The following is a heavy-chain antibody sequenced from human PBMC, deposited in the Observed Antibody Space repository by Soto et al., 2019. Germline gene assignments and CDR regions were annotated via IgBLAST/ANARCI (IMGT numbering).Heavy chain of an antibody. CDR3: AKGGPDGFCSGGRCYFDY. V-gene: IGHV3-9*01. J-gene: IGHJ4*02. Sequence: EVQLVESGGGLVQPGRSLRLSCAASGFTFDDYAMHWVRRVSGKGLEWVSSISWNSNIIGYADSVKGRFTISRDNAKTSLHLQMNVLRPEDTALYYCAKGGPDGFCSGGRCYFDYWGQGTLVTLSS. D-gene: IGHD2-15*01. CDR2: ISWNSNII. CDR1: GFTFDDYA.